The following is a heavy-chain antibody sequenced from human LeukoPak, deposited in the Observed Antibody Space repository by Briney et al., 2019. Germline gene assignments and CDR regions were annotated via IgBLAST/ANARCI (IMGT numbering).Heavy chain of an antibody. CDR3: ARGRSDSSGYYYDLYYYYYGMDV. CDR2: IYYSGST. J-gene: IGHJ6*02. Sequence: PSQTLSLTCTVSGGSISSGGYYWSWIRQHPGKGLEWIGYIYYSGSTYYNPSLKSRVTISVDTSKNQFSLKLSSVTAADTAVYYCARGRSDSSGYYYDLYYYYYGMDVWGQGTTVTVSS. V-gene: IGHV4-31*03. CDR1: GGSISSGGYY. D-gene: IGHD3-22*01.